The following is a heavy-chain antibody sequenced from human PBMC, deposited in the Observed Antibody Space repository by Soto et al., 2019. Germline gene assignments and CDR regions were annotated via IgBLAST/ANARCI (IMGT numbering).Heavy chain of an antibody. V-gene: IGHV4-34*01. D-gene: IGHD3-22*01. CDR2: INHSGST. CDR3: ARAHSNYYDSSGLDY. Sequence: SETLSLTCAVYGGSFSGYYWSWIRQPPGKGLEWIGEINHSGSTNYNPSPKSRVTISVDTSKNQFSLKLSSVTAADTAVYYCARAHSNYYDSSGLDYWGQGTLVTVSS. J-gene: IGHJ4*02. CDR1: GGSFSGYY.